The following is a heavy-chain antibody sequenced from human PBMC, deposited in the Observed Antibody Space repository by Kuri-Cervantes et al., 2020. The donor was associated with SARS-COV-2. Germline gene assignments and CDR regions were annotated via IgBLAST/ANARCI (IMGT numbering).Heavy chain of an antibody. Sequence: GESLKISRAASGFTFSSYGMNWVRQAPGKGLEWVSYISSSSRTMYNADSVKGRFTISRDNAKNSLYLQMNSLRDEDTAVYYCARYGFGYSTFYGMDVWGQGTTVTVSS. V-gene: IGHV3-48*02. J-gene: IGHJ6*02. CDR3: ARYGFGYSTFYGMDV. D-gene: IGHD6-13*01. CDR2: ISSSSRTM. CDR1: GFTFSSYG.